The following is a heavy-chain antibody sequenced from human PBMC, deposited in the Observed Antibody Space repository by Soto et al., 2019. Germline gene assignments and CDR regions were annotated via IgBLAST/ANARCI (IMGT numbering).Heavy chain of an antibody. D-gene: IGHD5-12*01. CDR1: GFTFSSYA. Sequence: GGSLRLSCAASGFTFSSYAMHWVRQAPGKGLEWVAVISYDGSNKYYADSVKGRFTISRDNSKNTLYLQMNSLRAEDTAVYYCARDEMATIYGYFDYWGQGTLVTVS. CDR3: ARDEMATIYGYFDY. J-gene: IGHJ4*02. CDR2: ISYDGSNK. V-gene: IGHV3-30-3*01.